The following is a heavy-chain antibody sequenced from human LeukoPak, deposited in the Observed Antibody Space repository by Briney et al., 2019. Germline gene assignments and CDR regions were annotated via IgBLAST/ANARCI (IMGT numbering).Heavy chain of an antibody. Sequence: GGSLRLSCAASGFTFDYIWMSWVCQAPGKGLEWVGRIKSKTDGETKDYAAPVKGRFTLSRDDSKKTLYLQMNSLKIEDTAVYYCTRVRPYDSGCFDCWGQGTLVTVSS. CDR3: TRVRPYDSGCFDC. CDR2: IKSKTDGETK. CDR1: GFTFDYIW. V-gene: IGHV3-15*01. J-gene: IGHJ4*02. D-gene: IGHD6-19*01.